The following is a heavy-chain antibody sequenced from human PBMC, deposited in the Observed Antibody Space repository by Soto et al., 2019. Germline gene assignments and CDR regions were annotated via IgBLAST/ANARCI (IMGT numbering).Heavy chain of an antibody. CDR3: ARGYYYGSGSYYFDY. D-gene: IGHD3-10*01. J-gene: IGHJ4*02. V-gene: IGHV3-74*01. CDR2: INSDGSST. CDR1: GFTFSSYW. Sequence: GGSLRLSCAASGFTFSSYWMHWVRQAPGKGLVWVSRINSDGSSTSYADSVKGRFTISRDNAKNTLYLQMNSLRAEDTAVYYCARGYYYGSGSYYFDYWGQGTLVTVSS.